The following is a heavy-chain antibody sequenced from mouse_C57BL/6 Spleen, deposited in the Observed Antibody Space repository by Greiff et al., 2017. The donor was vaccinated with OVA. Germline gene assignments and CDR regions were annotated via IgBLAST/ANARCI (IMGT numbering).Heavy chain of an antibody. D-gene: IGHD3-2*02. CDR3: ATSTAQANYFDY. CDR2: IYPGSGST. J-gene: IGHJ2*01. Sequence: QVQLKQPGAELVKPGASVKMSCKASGYTFTSYWITWVKQRPGQGLEWIGDIYPGSGSTNYNEKFKSKATLTVDTSSSTAYMQLSSLTSEDSAVSSCATSTAQANYFDYWGQGTTLTVSS. V-gene: IGHV1-55*01. CDR1: GYTFTSYW.